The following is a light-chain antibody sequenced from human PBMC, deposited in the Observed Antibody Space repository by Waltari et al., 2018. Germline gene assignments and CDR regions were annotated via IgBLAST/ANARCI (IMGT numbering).Light chain of an antibody. CDR3: QQYGSSPRT. CDR2: GAS. CDR1: QSGSSSY. V-gene: IGKV3-20*01. J-gene: IGKJ1*01. Sequence: EIVLTQSPGTLSLSPGERAPLSCRASQSGSSSYLAWYQQKPGQAPRLLIYGASSRATGIPDRFSGSGSGTDFTLTISRLEPEDFAVYYCQQYGSSPRTFGQGTKVEIK.